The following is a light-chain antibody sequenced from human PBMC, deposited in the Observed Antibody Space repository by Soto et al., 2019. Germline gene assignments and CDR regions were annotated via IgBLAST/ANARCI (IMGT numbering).Light chain of an antibody. Sequence: DIQMTQSPSTLSASVGDRVTITCRASQSISTWLAWYQQKPGKAPKFLIYDAFSLESGVPSRFSGGGSGTEFTLTVSSLQPDDFATYCCQQYGSNWYTFRQGTKLEFK. CDR1: QSISTW. CDR2: DAF. J-gene: IGKJ2*01. V-gene: IGKV1-5*01. CDR3: QQYGSNWYT.